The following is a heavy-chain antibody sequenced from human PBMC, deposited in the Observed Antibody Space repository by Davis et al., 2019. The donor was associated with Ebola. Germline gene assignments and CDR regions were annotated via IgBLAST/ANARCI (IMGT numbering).Heavy chain of an antibody. D-gene: IGHD3-3*01. CDR1: GGTFSSYA. CDR2: IIPIFGTA. Sequence: SVKVSCKASGGTFSSYAISWVRQAPGQGLEWMGGIIPIFGTANYAQKFQGRVTITADESTSTAYMELRSLRSDDTAVYYCAREDEHYDFWSGYYKGGSYGMDVWGQGTTVTVSS. J-gene: IGHJ6*02. CDR3: AREDEHYDFWSGYYKGGSYGMDV. V-gene: IGHV1-69*13.